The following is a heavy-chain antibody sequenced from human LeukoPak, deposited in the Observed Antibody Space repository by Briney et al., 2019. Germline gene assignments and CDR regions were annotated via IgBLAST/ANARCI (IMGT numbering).Heavy chain of an antibody. V-gene: IGHV3-21*01. CDR2: ISSSSGYI. J-gene: IGHJ5*02. CDR3: ARTTVTTGRTNWFDP. CDR1: GFTFSSYS. D-gene: IGHD4-17*01. Sequence: GGSLRLSCAASGFTFSSYSMNWVRQAPGKGLEWVSSISSSSGYIYYADSVKGRFTISRDNAKDSLYLQMNSLRAEDTAVYYCARTTVTTGRTNWFDPWGQGTLVTVSS.